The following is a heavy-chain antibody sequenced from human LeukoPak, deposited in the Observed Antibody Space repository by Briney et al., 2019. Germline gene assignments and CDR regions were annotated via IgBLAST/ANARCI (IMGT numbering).Heavy chain of an antibody. V-gene: IGHV1-2*06. CDR3: ARGSGSYNWFDP. J-gene: IGHJ5*02. CDR2: INPNSGGT. CDR1: GYTFTGYY. D-gene: IGHD3-10*01. Sequence: GASVKVSCKASGYTFTGYYMHWVRQAPGQGLEWMGRINPNSGGTNYAQKFQGRVTMTRDTSISTTYMELSRLRSDDTAVYYCARGSGSYNWFDPWGQGTLVTVSS.